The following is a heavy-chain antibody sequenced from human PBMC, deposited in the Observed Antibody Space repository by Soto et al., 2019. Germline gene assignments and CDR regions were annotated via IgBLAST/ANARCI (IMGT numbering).Heavy chain of an antibody. V-gene: IGHV3-11*01. J-gene: IGHJ4*02. CDR3: ARDEGVVAPGHVAGVIEY. CDR2: ISSSGSTI. D-gene: IGHD6-13*01. CDR1: GFTFSDYY. Sequence: GGSLRLSCAASGFTFSDYYMSWIRQAPGKGLECVSYISSSGSTIYYADSVKGRFTISRDNAKKSLFLQMNSLRAEDTAVYYCARDEGVVAPGHVAGVIEYWGQGTLVTVSS.